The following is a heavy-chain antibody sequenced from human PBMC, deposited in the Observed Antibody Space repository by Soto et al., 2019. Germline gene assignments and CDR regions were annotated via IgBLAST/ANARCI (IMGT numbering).Heavy chain of an antibody. Sequence: EVQLVESGGGLVQPGGSLRLSCAASGFTFSSYSMNWVRQAPGKGLEWVSYISSSSSTIYYADSVKGRFTISRDNAKNSLYLQMNGLRDEDTAVYYCARDGASLGYWGQGTLVTVSS. J-gene: IGHJ4*02. V-gene: IGHV3-48*02. CDR3: ARDGASLGY. CDR2: ISSSSSTI. CDR1: GFTFSSYS. D-gene: IGHD2-15*01.